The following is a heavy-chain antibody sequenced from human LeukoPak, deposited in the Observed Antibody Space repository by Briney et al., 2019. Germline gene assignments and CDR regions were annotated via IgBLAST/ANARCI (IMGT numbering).Heavy chain of an antibody. D-gene: IGHD6-19*01. V-gene: IGHV3-30*04. J-gene: IGHJ4*02. CDR2: ISYDGSNK. Sequence: SGGSLRLSCAASGFTFSNYAMHWARQAPGKGLEWVALISYDGSNKQYTDSAKGRFTISRDDSKNTLYLQMNSLRPEDTAVYYCARLKAVAGTAYYFDYWGQGTLVTVSS. CDR1: GFTFSNYA. CDR3: ARLKAVAGTAYYFDY.